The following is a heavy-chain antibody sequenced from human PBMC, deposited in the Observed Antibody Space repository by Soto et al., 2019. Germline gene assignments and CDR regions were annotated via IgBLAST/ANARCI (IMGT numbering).Heavy chain of an antibody. Sequence: GGSLRLSCAASGFTVSSNYMSWVRQAPGKGLEWVSVIYSGGSTYYADSVKGRFTISRDNSKNTLYLQMNSLRAEDTAVYYCARDQRLRWDRRPFDYWSQGTMVTVSS. CDR2: IYSGGST. CDR3: ARDQRLRWDRRPFDY. J-gene: IGHJ4*02. CDR1: GFTVSSNY. D-gene: IGHD4-17*01. V-gene: IGHV3-53*01.